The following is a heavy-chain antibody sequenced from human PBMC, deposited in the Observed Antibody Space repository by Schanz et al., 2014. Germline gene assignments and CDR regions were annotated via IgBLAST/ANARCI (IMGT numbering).Heavy chain of an antibody. D-gene: IGHD6-13*01. Sequence: QVQLVQSGAEVKKPGSSVKVSCKASGGTFSSYSISWVRQAPGQGLEWVGRIIPILGMANYAQKFQGRVTTTADKSTFTACMDVSSLRSEDTAVYDCASSGAGYSSSRDFDYWGQGTLVTVSS. CDR3: ASSGAGYSSSRDFDY. CDR2: IIPILGMA. CDR1: GGTFSSYS. V-gene: IGHV1-69*02. J-gene: IGHJ4*02.